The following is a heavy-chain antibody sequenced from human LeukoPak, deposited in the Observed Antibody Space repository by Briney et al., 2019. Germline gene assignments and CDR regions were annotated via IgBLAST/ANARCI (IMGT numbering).Heavy chain of an antibody. CDR3: ARGPYAGY. V-gene: IGHV1-2*06. D-gene: IGHD2-8*01. CDR1: GYTFTAYY. J-gene: IGHJ4*02. CDR2: INPNSGGT. Sequence: ASVKVSCKASGYTFTAYYMHWVRQARGQGLEWMGRINPNSGGTNYAQTFQGRFTMTRGTYIGTAYTEVSRLRSDDTAVYYCARGPYAGYWGQGTLVTVSS.